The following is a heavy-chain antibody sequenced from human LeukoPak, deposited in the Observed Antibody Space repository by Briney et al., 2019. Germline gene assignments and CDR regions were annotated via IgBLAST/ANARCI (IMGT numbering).Heavy chain of an antibody. J-gene: IGHJ4*02. Sequence: SVKVSCKASGGTFSSYAISWVRQAPGQGLEWMGGIIPVFGTANYAQKFQGRVTITADESTSTAYMELSSLRSEDTAVYYCARAAYYDSSGYYYRFWGQGTLVTVSS. CDR3: ARAAYYDSSGYYYRF. D-gene: IGHD3-22*01. V-gene: IGHV1-69*13. CDR1: GGTFSSYA. CDR2: IIPVFGTA.